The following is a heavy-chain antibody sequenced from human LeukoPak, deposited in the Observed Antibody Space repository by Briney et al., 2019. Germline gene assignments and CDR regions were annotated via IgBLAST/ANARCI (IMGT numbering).Heavy chain of an antibody. J-gene: IGHJ4*02. CDR3: ARLNWNYGY. V-gene: IGHV1-2*02. CDR1: GYTLPRYY. D-gene: IGHD1-7*01. CDR2: INPNSGGT. Sequence: ASVKVSCKASGYTLPRYYMDLVGQAPRQGREWMGWINPNSGGTNYAQKFQGRVTMTRDTSISTAYMELSRLRSDDTAVYYCARLNWNYGYWGQGTLVTVSS.